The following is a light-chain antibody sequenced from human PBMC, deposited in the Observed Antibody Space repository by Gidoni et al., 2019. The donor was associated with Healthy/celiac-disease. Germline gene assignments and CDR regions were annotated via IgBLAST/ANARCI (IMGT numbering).Light chain of an antibody. CDR1: QGINNY. V-gene: IGKV1-16*02. CDR2: AAS. J-gene: IGKJ1*01. CDR3: QQYIDYPLT. Sequence: DIQMTQSPSSLPASLGDRVTITCRANQGINNYFAWFQQKPGEAPKSLIYAASSLQSGVPSKFSGSGSGTDFTLTISSLQPEDFATYYCQQYIDYPLTFXXXTKVEIK.